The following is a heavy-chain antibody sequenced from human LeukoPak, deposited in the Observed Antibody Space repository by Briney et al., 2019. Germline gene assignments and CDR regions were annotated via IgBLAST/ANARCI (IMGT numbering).Heavy chain of an antibody. V-gene: IGHV5-51*01. CDR1: GYSFTSYW. J-gene: IGHJ6*03. CDR3: ARQKYYDFWSGGSYYYMDV. CDR2: IYPGDSDT. D-gene: IGHD3-3*01. Sequence: GESLKISCKGSGYSFTSYWIGWVRQMPGKGLEWMGIIYPGDSDTRYSPSFQGQVTISADKSISTAYLQWSSLKASDTAMCYCARQKYYDFWSGGSYYYMDVWVKGTTVTVSS.